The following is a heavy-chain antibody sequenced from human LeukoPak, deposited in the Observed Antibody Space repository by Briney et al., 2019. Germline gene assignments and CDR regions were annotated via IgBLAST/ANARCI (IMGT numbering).Heavy chain of an antibody. CDR3: AICDSSGYYFVNAFDI. J-gene: IGHJ3*02. CDR1: GGTFNSYA. CDR2: IIPIFGTA. D-gene: IGHD3-22*01. V-gene: IGHV1-69*05. Sequence: GSSVKVSCKASGGTFNSYAISWVRQAPGQGLEWMGRIIPIFGTANYAQKFLGRVTITTDESTSTAYMELSSLRSEDTAVYYCAICDSSGYYFVNAFDIWGQGTMVTVSS.